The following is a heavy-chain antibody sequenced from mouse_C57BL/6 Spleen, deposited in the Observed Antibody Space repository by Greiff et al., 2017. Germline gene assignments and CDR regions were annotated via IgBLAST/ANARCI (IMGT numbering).Heavy chain of an antibody. CDR3: TTSGGAY. D-gene: IGHD3-1*01. J-gene: IGHJ3*01. Sequence: VQLQQSGAELVRPGASVKLSCTASGFNIKDDYMHWVKQRPEQGLESIGWIDPENGDTEYASKFQGKATITADTSSNTAYLQLSSLTSEDTAVYYCTTSGGAYWGQGTLVTVSA. V-gene: IGHV14-4*01. CDR2: IDPENGDT. CDR1: GFNIKDDY.